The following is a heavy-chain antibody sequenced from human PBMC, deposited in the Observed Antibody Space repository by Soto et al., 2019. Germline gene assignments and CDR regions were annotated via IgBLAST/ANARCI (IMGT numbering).Heavy chain of an antibody. D-gene: IGHD3-9*01. V-gene: IGHV4-39*01. CDR2: IYYSGRT. CDR1: GGSISSSSYY. Sequence: SETLSLTCTVSGGSISSSSYYWGWIRKHPGKGLEWIGSIYYSGRTYYNPSLKSRVTISVDTSKNQFSLKLSSVTAADTAVYYCARQPRILTGYSGHGAYWGQGTLVTVS. J-gene: IGHJ4*02. CDR3: ARQPRILTGYSGHGAY.